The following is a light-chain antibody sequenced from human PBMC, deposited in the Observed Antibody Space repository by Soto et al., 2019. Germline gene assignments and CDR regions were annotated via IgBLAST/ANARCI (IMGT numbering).Light chain of an antibody. J-gene: IGKJ1*01. CDR2: TVS. Sequence: EVVIAHSPLSLAVPLVHPASISSMSSQFLALSDGNTYLSWLHQRPGQSPRRLIYTVSSRASGVPDRFSGSGSGTVFTLKISGLEAEDVGVYCCMKSAHWPWKFGPGTKVDIK. CDR1: QFLALSDGNTY. V-gene: IGKV2-30*01. CDR3: MKSAHWPWK.